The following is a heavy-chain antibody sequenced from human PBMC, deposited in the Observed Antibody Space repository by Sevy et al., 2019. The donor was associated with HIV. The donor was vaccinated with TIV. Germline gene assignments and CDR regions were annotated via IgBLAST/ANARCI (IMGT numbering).Heavy chain of an antibody. J-gene: IGHJ6*02. CDR1: GFTFSDYA. CDR2: IWYDGSNK. Sequence: GESLKISCAASGFTFSDYAIHWVRQAPGKGLEWVAFIWYDGSNKYYTDFVKGRFAISRDNSKNTLYLQMNSLRVEDTAVYYFAKLVVPAASNDDILTGYPDLRVNYGMDVWGQGTTVTVSS. CDR3: AKLVVPAASNDDILTGYPDLRVNYGMDV. D-gene: IGHD3-9*01. V-gene: IGHV3-30*02.